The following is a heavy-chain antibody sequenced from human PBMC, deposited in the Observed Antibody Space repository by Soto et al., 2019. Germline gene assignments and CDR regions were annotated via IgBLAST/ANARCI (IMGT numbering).Heavy chain of an antibody. J-gene: IGHJ4*02. Sequence: QVQLVQSGAEVKKPGASVKVSCKASGYTFITYGVSWVRQAPGQGLDWLGWISTYNGNTRYAERLQGRDTMTTDTTTNTACMELRNLRSDDTAVYYCARGPTDYYDNSANYFLDYWGQGTMVTVSS. CDR1: GYTFITYG. CDR2: ISTYNGNT. CDR3: ARGPTDYYDNSANYFLDY. D-gene: IGHD3-22*01. V-gene: IGHV1-18*01.